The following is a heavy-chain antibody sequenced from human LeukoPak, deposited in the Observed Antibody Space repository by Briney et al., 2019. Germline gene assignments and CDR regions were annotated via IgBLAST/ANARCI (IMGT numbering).Heavy chain of an antibody. V-gene: IGHV3-23*01. D-gene: IGHD6-6*01. CDR3: AKGIAARLSYYYHYGMDV. Sequence: GGSLRLSCAASGFPFSSYAMSWVRQAPGKGLEWVSAISGSGDSTYYADSMNGRFTISRDNSKNTLYPQMNSLRAEDTAVYNCAKGIAARLSYYYHYGMDVWGQGTTVTVSS. J-gene: IGHJ6*02. CDR1: GFPFSSYA. CDR2: ISGSGDST.